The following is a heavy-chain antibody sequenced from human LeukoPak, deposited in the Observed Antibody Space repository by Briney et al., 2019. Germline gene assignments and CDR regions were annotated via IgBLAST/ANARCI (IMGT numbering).Heavy chain of an antibody. V-gene: IGHV5-51*01. D-gene: IGHD3-16*01. CDR2: IYPGDPDT. Sequence: GESLKISCKGSGYRFTNFWIGWVRQMPGKGLEWMGIIYPGDPDTRYSPSFQGQVTISADKSISTAYLQWSSLKASDTAMYYCARHSGRLNDAFDIWGQGTMVTVSS. CDR1: GYRFTNFW. CDR3: ARHSGRLNDAFDI. J-gene: IGHJ3*02.